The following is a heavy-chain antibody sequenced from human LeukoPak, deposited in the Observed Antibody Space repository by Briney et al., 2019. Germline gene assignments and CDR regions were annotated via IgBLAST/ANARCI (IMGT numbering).Heavy chain of an antibody. CDR2: IYYSGST. CDR3: ARVSWFPGTSYYYMDV. V-gene: IGHV4-59*01. D-gene: IGHD1-1*01. J-gene: IGHJ6*03. Sequence: GSLRLSCAASGFTFNNYAMSWVRQPPGKGLEWIGNIYYSGSTYYNPSLKSRVTISVDTSKNQFSLKLSSVTAADTAVYYCARVSWFPGTSYYYMDVWGKGTTVTVSS. CDR1: GFTFNNYA.